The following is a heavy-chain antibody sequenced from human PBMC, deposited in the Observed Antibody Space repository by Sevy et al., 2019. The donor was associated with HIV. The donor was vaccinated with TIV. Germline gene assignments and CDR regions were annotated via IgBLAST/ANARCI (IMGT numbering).Heavy chain of an antibody. Sequence: GGSLRLSCAASGFTFSIYGMHWVRQAPGKGLEWVALIWYDGNYKYYADSVKGRFTISRDNFRSKMYLEMNSLRAEDTAVYYCAAGEPVDPAMVGNFDHWGQGALVTVSS. D-gene: IGHD5-18*01. CDR3: AAGEPVDPAMVGNFDH. CDR1: GFTFSIYG. V-gene: IGHV3-33*01. CDR2: IWYDGNYK. J-gene: IGHJ4*02.